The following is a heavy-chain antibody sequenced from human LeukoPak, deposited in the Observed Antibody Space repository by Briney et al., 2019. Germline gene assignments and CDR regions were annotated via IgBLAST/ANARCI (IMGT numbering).Heavy chain of an antibody. CDR1: GFTFSNYW. V-gene: IGHV3-74*01. CDR2: INGDGSSP. CDR3: ARDTSGSFPY. D-gene: IGHD2-8*01. Sequence: PGGSLRLSCAASGFTFSNYWMQWVRQVPGKGLVWVSRINGDGSSPSYADSVKGRFTISRDNSKNTLYLQMNNLSAEDTAVYYCARDTSGSFPYWGQGTLVTVSS. J-gene: IGHJ4*02.